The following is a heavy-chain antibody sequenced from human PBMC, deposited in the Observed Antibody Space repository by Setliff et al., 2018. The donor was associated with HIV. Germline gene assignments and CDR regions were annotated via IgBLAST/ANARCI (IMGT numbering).Heavy chain of an antibody. Sequence: SETLSLTCTVSGGSISSHYWSWIRLPPGKGLEWIGTIYYSGSTNYNPSLKSRVTISVDTSKNQFSLKLSSVTAADTAVYYCARDQRYGVLSSGSMPTVGRTFDYWGQGTLVTVSS. CDR2: IYYSGST. J-gene: IGHJ4*02. D-gene: IGHD6-13*01. CDR3: ARDQRYGVLSSGSMPTVGRTFDY. CDR1: GGSISSHY. V-gene: IGHV4-59*11.